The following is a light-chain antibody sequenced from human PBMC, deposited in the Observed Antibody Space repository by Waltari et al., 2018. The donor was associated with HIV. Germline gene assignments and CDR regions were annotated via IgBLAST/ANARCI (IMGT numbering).Light chain of an antibody. CDR2: RAS. Sequence: EIVMTQSPATLSVSPGERATLSCRASQGVSTNLAWYQQKPGQAPRLLIYRASTRATGIPVRFSGSGSGTEFTLTISSLQSEDFALYYCQHYNNWPLTFGQGTRLELK. CDR1: QGVSTN. V-gene: IGKV3D-15*01. J-gene: IGKJ5*01. CDR3: QHYNNWPLT.